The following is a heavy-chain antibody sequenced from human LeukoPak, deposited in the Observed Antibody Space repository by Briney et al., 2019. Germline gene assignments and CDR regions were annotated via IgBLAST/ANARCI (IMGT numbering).Heavy chain of an antibody. CDR3: ARWGSGWYYFDY. CDR2: IYYSGRT. CDR1: GGSISSGGHY. V-gene: IGHV4-31*03. D-gene: IGHD6-19*01. J-gene: IGHJ4*02. Sequence: PSQTLSLTCTVSGGSISSGGHYWSWIRQHPGKGLEWIGFIYYSGRTFYNPSLKSRVTISVDTSKNQFSLKLSSVTAADTAVYYCARWGSGWYYFDYWGQGILVTVSS.